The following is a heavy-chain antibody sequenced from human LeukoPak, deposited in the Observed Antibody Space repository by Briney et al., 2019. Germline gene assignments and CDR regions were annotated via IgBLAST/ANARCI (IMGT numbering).Heavy chain of an antibody. CDR3: AKIGVVATSDY. CDR1: GFTFSSYA. Sequence: GGSLRLSCSASGFTFSSYAMSWVRQAPGKGLEWVSGISGNGGKTHYADSVKGRFTISRDNSKNTLYLQMNSLRAEDTAVYYCAKIGVVATSDYWGQGTLVTVSS. J-gene: IGHJ4*02. CDR2: ISGNGGKT. D-gene: IGHD5-12*01. V-gene: IGHV3-23*01.